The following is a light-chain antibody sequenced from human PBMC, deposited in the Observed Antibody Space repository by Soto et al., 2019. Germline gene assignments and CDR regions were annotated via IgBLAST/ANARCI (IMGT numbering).Light chain of an antibody. CDR3: QQCGSSPWT. CDR1: QSVTSRF. J-gene: IGKJ1*01. CDR2: AAS. Sequence: EIVLTQSPGTLSLSPGERATLSCRASQSVTSRFFAWYQHKPGQAPRLLMYAASSRATGIPDRFSGGGSGTDFTLTISRLEPEDFAVYYCQQCGSSPWTFGQGTKVDIK. V-gene: IGKV3-20*01.